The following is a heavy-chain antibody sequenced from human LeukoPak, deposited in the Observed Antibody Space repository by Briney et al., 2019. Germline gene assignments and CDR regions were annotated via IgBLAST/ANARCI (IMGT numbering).Heavy chain of an antibody. CDR3: ARVYCSSTSCYYFDY. CDR1: GGSVSSGIYY. CDR2: IYYSGST. D-gene: IGHD2-2*01. V-gene: IGHV4-61*01. Sequence: SETLSLTCTVSGGSVSSGIYYWSWIRQPPGKGLEWIGYIYYSGSTNYNPSLKSRVTISLDTSKNQFSLKVSSVTAADTAVYYCARVYCSSTSCYYFDYWGQGTLVTVSS. J-gene: IGHJ4*02.